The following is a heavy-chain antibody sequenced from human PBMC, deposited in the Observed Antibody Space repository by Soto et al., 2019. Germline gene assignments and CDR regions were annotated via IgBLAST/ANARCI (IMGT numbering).Heavy chain of an antibody. CDR2: IYHSGST. CDR3: ATALVRFRESLLDY. J-gene: IGHJ4*02. Sequence: PSETLSLTCAVSGGSISSSNWWSWVRQPPGKGLEWIGEIYHSGSTNYNPSLKSRVTISVDTSKNQFSLKLSSVTAADTAVYYCATALVRFRESLLDYWGQGTLVTVSS. V-gene: IGHV4-4*02. D-gene: IGHD3-10*01. CDR1: GGSISSSNW.